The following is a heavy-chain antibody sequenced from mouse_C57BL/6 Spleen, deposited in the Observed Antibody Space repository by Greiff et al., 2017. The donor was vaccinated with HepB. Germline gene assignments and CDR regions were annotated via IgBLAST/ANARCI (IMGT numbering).Heavy chain of an antibody. Sequence: EVKLVESGEGLVKPGGSLKLSCAASGFTFSSYAMSWVRQTPEKRLEWVAYISSGGDYIYYADTVKGRFTSTRDNARNTLYLQMSSRKSEDTAMYYCTRDQDYYGSSSYYAMDYWGQGTSVTVSS. CDR2: ISSGGDYI. J-gene: IGHJ4*01. CDR1: GFTFSSYA. CDR3: TRDQDYYGSSSYYAMDY. D-gene: IGHD1-1*01. V-gene: IGHV5-9-1*02.